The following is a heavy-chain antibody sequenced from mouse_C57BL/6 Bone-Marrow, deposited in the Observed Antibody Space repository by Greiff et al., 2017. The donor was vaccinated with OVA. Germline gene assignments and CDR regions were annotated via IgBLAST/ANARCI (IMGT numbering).Heavy chain of an antibody. V-gene: IGHV1-81*01. CDR3: ARYDSSGYVFAWFAY. Sequence: VQLQQSGAELARPGASVKLSCKASGYTFTSYGISWVKQRTGQGLEWIGEIYPRSGNTYYNEKFKGKATLTADKSSSTAYMKLRSLTSEDSAVYFCARYDSSGYVFAWFAYWGQGTLVTVSA. CDR1: GYTFTSYG. CDR2: IYPRSGNT. J-gene: IGHJ3*01. D-gene: IGHD3-2*02.